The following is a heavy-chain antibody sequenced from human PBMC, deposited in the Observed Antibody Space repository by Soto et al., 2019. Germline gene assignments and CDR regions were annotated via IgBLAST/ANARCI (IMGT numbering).Heavy chain of an antibody. J-gene: IGHJ4*02. CDR2: IYYSGCT. Sequence: SETLSLTCTVSRGSVSSGSYYWSWIRQTPGKGLEWIGYIYYSGCTNYNPSLKSRVTISVDTSKNQFSLQLSSVPAADTAVYSCARQDQGPSYFVYWGQGTLVTVSS. CDR1: RGSVSSGSYY. D-gene: IGHD2-15*01. CDR3: ARQDQGPSYFVY. V-gene: IGHV4-61*01.